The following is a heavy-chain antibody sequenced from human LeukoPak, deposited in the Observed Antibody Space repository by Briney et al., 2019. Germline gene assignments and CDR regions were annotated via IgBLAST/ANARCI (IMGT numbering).Heavy chain of an antibody. D-gene: IGHD6-6*01. J-gene: IGHJ4*02. V-gene: IGHV5-51*01. CDR1: GYSFSNYW. CDR2: MNPGNSDT. CDR3: ARRSSSEF. Sequence: GESLKISCKGSGYSFSNYWIGWVRQMPGKGLEWMAIMNPGNSDTKYNPALQGQVTISADKSISTAYLQWSSLKASDSAMYYCARRSSSEFWGQGTLVTVSS.